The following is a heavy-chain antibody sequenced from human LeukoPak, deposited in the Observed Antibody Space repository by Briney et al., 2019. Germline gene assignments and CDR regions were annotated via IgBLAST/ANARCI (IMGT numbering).Heavy chain of an antibody. CDR3: ARVKYGDYYYYMDV. CDR1: GGSISSYY. CDR2: IYYSEST. Sequence: SETLSLTCTVSGGSISSYYWSWIRQPPGKGLEWIGYIYYSESTNYNPSLKSRVTISVDTSKNQFSLKLSSVTAADTAVYYCARVKYGDYYYYMDVWGKGTTVTVSS. D-gene: IGHD4-17*01. J-gene: IGHJ6*03. V-gene: IGHV4-59*01.